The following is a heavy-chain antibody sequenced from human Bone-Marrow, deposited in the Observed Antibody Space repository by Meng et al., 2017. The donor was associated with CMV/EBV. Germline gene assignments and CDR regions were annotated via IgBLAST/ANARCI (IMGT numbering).Heavy chain of an antibody. CDR3: ATGVADFEY. CDR1: GYPFTSYD. CDR2: MNPNSGNT. D-gene: IGHD6-19*01. Sequence: VQLVQSGVAVKKPGAYVKVSCKASGYPFTSYDINSVRQAAGQGLEWMGWMNPNSGNTDYAQKFQGRVTMTRNISKSTAYMDLSSLRSEDTAVYYCATGVADFEYWGQGTLVTVSS. V-gene: IGHV1-8*01. J-gene: IGHJ4*02.